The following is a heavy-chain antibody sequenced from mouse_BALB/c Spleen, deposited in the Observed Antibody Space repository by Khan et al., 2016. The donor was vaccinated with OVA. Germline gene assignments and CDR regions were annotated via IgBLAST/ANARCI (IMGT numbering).Heavy chain of an antibody. J-gene: IGHJ3*01. CDR1: GDSITSGY. CDR2: IIYTGST. Sequence: EVQLQESGPSLVKPSQTLSLTCSVTGDSITSGYWNWIRKFPGNKLEYMGHIIYTGSTYYNPSLKSRISITRHPSENQYYLQLNSVTDEDTATYYCARSTYRFAFVYWGQGTLVTVAA. CDR3: ARSTYRFAFVY. D-gene: IGHD2-14*01. V-gene: IGHV3-8*02.